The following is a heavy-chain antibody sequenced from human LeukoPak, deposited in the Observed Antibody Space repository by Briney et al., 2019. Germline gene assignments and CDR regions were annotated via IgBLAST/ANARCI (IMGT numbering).Heavy chain of an antibody. V-gene: IGHV3-21*01. CDR1: GFTFSSYS. CDR3: ARERIGLAYCGGDCYYDY. Sequence: GGSLRLSCAASGFTFSSYSMNWVRQAPGKGLEWVSSISSSSSYIYYADSVKGRFTISRDNAKNSLYLQMNSLRAEDTAVNYCARERIGLAYCGGDCYYDYWGQGTLVTVSS. D-gene: IGHD2-21*02. CDR2: ISSSSSYI. J-gene: IGHJ4*02.